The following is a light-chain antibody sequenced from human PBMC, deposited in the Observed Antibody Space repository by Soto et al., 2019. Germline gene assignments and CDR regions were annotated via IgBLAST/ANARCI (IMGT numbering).Light chain of an antibody. Sequence: QSALTQPASVSGSPGQSITISCTGISSDVGRYKYVSWYQQYPGNAPKLLIYEVSNRPSGVSDRFSGSKSDNTASLTISGLQAEDEATYFCTSSTSSNTYVFGPGTKLTVL. V-gene: IGLV2-14*01. CDR3: TSSTSSNTYV. CDR2: EVS. CDR1: SSDVGRYKY. J-gene: IGLJ1*01.